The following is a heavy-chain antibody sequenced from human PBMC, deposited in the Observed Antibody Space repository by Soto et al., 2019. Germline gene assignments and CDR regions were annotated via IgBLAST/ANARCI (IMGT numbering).Heavy chain of an antibody. J-gene: IGHJ5*02. CDR1: GGSIVDSSYY. Sequence: PSETLSLTCSVSGGSIVDSSYYWGWIRQTPGKGLEWIGSIYRSGYIYDNPSLKSRISISVDTSTNEFSLKLKSVTAADTAVYYCARETYGDYVGYFDPWGQGIQVTVSS. CDR3: ARETYGDYVGYFDP. V-gene: IGHV4-39*07. CDR2: IYRSGYI. D-gene: IGHD4-17*01.